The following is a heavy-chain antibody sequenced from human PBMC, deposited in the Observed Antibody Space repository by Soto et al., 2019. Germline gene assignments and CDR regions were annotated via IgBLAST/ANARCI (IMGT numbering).Heavy chain of an antibody. CDR3: ARAFLRGSAATIDY. Sequence: QVQLVESGGGVVQPGRSLRLSCEVSGFTFSSYGMQWVRQAPGKGLEWVAIIWDDGTNKYYTDSVKGRFTISRDNSKSTLYLQMNRRRAEDTAIYYCARAFLRGSAATIDYWGQGSLVTVS. J-gene: IGHJ4*02. D-gene: IGHD3-10*01. CDR2: IWDDGTNK. V-gene: IGHV3-33*01. CDR1: GFTFSSYG.